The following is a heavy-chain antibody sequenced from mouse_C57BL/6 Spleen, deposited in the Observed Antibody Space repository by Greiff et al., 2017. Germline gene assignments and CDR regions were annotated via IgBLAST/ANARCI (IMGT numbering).Heavy chain of an antibody. V-gene: IGHV1-82*01. CDR1: GYAFSSSW. CDR2: IYPGDGDT. Sequence: QVQLQQSGPELVKPGASVKISCKASGYAFSSSWMNWVKQRPGKGLEWIGRIYPGDGDTTYNGKFKGKATLTADKSSSTAYMQLSSLTSEDSAVYFCARRDDGPYYYAMDYWGQGTSVTVSS. J-gene: IGHJ4*01. CDR3: ARRDDGPYYYAMDY. D-gene: IGHD2-12*01.